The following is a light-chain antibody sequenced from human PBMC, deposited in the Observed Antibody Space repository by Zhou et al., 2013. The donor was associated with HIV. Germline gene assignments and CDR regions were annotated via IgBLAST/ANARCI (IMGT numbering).Light chain of an antibody. CDR2: EVF. CDR1: QSLQDSDGKTY. CDR3: QQTYATPPT. Sequence: ETVLTQSPLTLSVTRGQSASMSCKSSQSLQDSDGKTYLYWYLQRPGQPPQLLIHEVFNRFSGVPDRFSGGGSGTDFTLTISSLQPEDFATYYCQQTYATPPTFGQGTRLDI. V-gene: IGKV2D-29*01. J-gene: IGKJ5*01.